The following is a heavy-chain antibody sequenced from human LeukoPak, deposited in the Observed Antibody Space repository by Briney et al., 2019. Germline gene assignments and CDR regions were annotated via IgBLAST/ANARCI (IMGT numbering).Heavy chain of an antibody. CDR3: AREGYASGTRYGMDV. CDR2: IYAGGTT. J-gene: IGHJ6*02. V-gene: IGHV3-66*01. D-gene: IGHD3-10*01. CDR1: GFTVTNNY. Sequence: GGSLRLSCAASGFTVTNNYMSWVRQAPGKGLEWVSVIYAGGTTSYADSVKGRFTISRDSSKNTLYLQMNSLRAEDTAVYYCAREGYASGTRYGMDVWGQGSTVTVSS.